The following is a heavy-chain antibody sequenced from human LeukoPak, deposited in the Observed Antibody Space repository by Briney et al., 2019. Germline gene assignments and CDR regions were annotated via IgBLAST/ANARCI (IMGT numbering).Heavy chain of an antibody. CDR2: ISSSSSYI. CDR1: GFTFSSYS. V-gene: IGHV3-21*01. CDR3: SLDMVRGVHSY. D-gene: IGHD3-10*01. Sequence: GGSLRLSCAASGFTFSSYSMNWVRQAPGKGLEWVSSISSSSSYIYYADSVKGRFTISRDNAKNSLYLQMNSLRAEDTAVYYCSLDMVRGVHSYWGQGTLVTVSS. J-gene: IGHJ4*02.